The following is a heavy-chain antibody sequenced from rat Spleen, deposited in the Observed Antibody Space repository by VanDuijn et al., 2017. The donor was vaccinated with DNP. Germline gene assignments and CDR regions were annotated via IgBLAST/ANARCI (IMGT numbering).Heavy chain of an antibody. CDR3: ARGNYGGYDY. Sequence: EVQLVESGGGLVQPGRSMKLSCAASGFTFSSFPMAWVRQAPTKGLEWVASISTSGGNTYYRDSVKGRFTISRDNAKSTLYLQMNSLQTEDIATYYCARGNYGGYDYWGQGVMVTVSS. CDR1: GFTFSSFP. CDR2: ISTSGGNT. D-gene: IGHD1-11*01. V-gene: IGHV5-46*01. J-gene: IGHJ2*01.